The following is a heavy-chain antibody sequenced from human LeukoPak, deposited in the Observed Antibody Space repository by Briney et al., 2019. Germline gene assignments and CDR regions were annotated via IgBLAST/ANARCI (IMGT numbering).Heavy chain of an antibody. Sequence: PGRSLRLSCAASGFTFDDYAMHWVRQAPGKGLEWVSGISWNSGSIGYADSVKGRFTISRDNAKNSLNLQMNSLRAEDTALYYCAKEGNIAVAGLDYWGQGTLVTVSS. D-gene: IGHD6-19*01. CDR1: GFTFDDYA. J-gene: IGHJ4*02. V-gene: IGHV3-9*01. CDR3: AKEGNIAVAGLDY. CDR2: ISWNSGSI.